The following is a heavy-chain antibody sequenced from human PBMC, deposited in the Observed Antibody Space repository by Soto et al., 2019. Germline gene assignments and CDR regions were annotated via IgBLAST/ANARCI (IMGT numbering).Heavy chain of an antibody. CDR3: AREAHGYGGGYSYYGMDV. J-gene: IGHJ6*02. D-gene: IGHD5-12*01. CDR1: GGSFSDSA. CDR2: TIPLFGSP. V-gene: IGHV1-69*01. Sequence: QVQLVQSGPEVKKPGSSVKVSCKASGGSFSDSALSWVRQAPGQGLEWMVGTIPLFGSPDYAQKFLGRVTVTADESTSTAYTELGSLRTEDTAIYSCAREAHGYGGGYSYYGMDVWGQGTAVTVS.